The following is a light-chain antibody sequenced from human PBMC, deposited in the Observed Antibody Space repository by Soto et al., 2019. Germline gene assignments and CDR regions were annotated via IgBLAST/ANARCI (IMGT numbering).Light chain of an antibody. CDR1: QSVSSY. J-gene: IGKJ4*01. CDR2: DAS. CDR3: QQRSNWPPGGT. Sequence: EIVLTQSPATLSLSPGERATLSCRASQSVSSYLAWDQQKPGQAPRLLIYDASNRATGIPARFSGSGSGTDFTLTISSLEPEDFAVYYCQQRSNWPPGGTFGGGTKVEIK. V-gene: IGKV3-11*01.